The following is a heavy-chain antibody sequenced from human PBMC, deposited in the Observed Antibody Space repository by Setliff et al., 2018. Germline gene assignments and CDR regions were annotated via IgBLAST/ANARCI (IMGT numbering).Heavy chain of an antibody. CDR3: IRDTHGGYCSGGSCYYFDY. CDR2: IRSKVYGGTT. Sequence: GESLKISCTASGFTFGDYAMSWVRQAPGKGLEWVGFIRSKVYGGTTEHAASVKGRFTISRDDSKNIAYLQMNSLKTEDTAVYYCIRDTHGGYCSGGSCYYFDYWGQGTQVTVSS. D-gene: IGHD2-15*01. V-gene: IGHV3-49*04. J-gene: IGHJ4*02. CDR1: GFTFGDYA.